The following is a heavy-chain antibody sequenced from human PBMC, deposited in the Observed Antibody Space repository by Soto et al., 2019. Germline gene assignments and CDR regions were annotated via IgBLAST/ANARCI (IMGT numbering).Heavy chain of an antibody. CDR2: INSNSGGT. CDR3: AKDWGLRHTNYYYGMDV. CDR1: AFTFTDYY. D-gene: IGHD3-16*01. Sequence: GASVKVSCKASAFTFTDYYIHWVRQAPGQGLEWMGWINSNSGGTHYAQKFQGLVTMTSDTTISTAYMEVSRLRSDDTAVYYCAKDWGLRHTNYYYGMDVWGQGTTVTVSS. J-gene: IGHJ6*02. V-gene: IGHV1-2*04.